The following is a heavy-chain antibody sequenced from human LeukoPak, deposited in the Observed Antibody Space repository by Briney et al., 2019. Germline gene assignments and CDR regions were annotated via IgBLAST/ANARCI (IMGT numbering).Heavy chain of an antibody. CDR3: ARERAIASLRPYYFDY. CDR1: GFTFSDYY. CDR2: ISSSGSTM. D-gene: IGHD6-6*01. Sequence: PGGSLRLSCAASGFTFSDYYMSWIRQAPGKGLEGISYISSSGSTMYYADSVKGRFTISRDNARNSLYLQMNSLRAEDTAVYYCARERAIASLRPYYFDYWGQGTLVTVSS. J-gene: IGHJ4*02. V-gene: IGHV3-11*01.